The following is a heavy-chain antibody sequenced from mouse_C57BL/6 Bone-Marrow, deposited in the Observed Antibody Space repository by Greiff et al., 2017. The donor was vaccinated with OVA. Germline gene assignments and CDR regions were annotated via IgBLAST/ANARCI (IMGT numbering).Heavy chain of an antibody. CDR2: IDPSDSYT. D-gene: IGHD1-1*01. CDR1: GYTFTSYW. J-gene: IGHJ4*01. V-gene: IGHV1-50*01. Sequence: QVQLQQPGAELVKPGASVKLSCKASGYTFTSYWMQWVKQRPGQGLEWIGEIDPSDSYTNYNQKFKGKATLTVDTSSSTAYMQLSSLTSEDSAVYYCARIPFITTVVGGYVMDYWGQGTSVTVSS. CDR3: ARIPFITTVVGGYVMDY.